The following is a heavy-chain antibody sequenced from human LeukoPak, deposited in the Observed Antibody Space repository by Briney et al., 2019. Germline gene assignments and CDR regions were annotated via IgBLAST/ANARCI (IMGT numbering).Heavy chain of an antibody. Sequence: ASVKVSCKASGYTFTGYYMHWVRQAPGQGLEWMGRINPNSGGTNYAQKFQGRVTMTRDTSISTAYMELSRLRSADTAVYYCARVPYSSSWYGLDPWGKGTLVTVSS. J-gene: IGHJ5*02. D-gene: IGHD6-13*01. CDR1: GYTFTGYY. V-gene: IGHV1-2*06. CDR3: ARVPYSSSWYGLDP. CDR2: INPNSGGT.